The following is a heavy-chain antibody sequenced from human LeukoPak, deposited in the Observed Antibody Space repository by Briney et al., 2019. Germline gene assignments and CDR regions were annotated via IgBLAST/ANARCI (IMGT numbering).Heavy chain of an antibody. Sequence: GGSLRLSCAASEFTFIKYAMNWVRQAPGKGLEWVSGINGSGVITFYADSVKGRFTISRDNSKNTLYLQMNSLRAEDTAIYYCAKDSSQGGDYFDSWGQGTLVTVSS. CDR3: AKDSSQGGDYFDS. D-gene: IGHD3-16*01. CDR2: INGSGVIT. CDR1: EFTFIKYA. V-gene: IGHV3-23*01. J-gene: IGHJ4*02.